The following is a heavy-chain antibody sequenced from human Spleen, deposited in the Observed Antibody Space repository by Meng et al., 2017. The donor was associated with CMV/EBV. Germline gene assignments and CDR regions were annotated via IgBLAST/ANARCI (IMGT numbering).Heavy chain of an antibody. Sequence: GGSLRLSCAASGFAVSNSSMTWVRQAPGKGLQWVSVIYAGGATYYTDSVKGRFTISRDNSRNTLYLQMNNLRAEDTAVYYCARSPTYTTGQLWGRGTLVTVSS. V-gene: IGHV3-66*02. CDR1: GFAVSNSS. CDR3: ARSPTYTTGQL. CDR2: IYAGGAT. J-gene: IGHJ1*01. D-gene: IGHD3-16*01.